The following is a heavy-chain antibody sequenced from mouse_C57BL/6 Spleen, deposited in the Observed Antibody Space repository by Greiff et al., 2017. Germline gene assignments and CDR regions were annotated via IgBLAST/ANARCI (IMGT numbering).Heavy chain of an antibody. V-gene: IGHV1-81*01. CDR2: IYPRSGNT. CDR1: GYTFTSYG. CDR3: ATNWDVCY. D-gene: IGHD4-1*01. J-gene: IGHJ2*01. Sequence: SGAELARPGASVKLSCKASGYTFTSYGISWVKQRTGQGLEWIGEIYPRSGNTYYNEKFKGKATLTADKSSSTAYMELRSLTSEDSAVYFCATNWDVCYWGQGTTLTVSS.